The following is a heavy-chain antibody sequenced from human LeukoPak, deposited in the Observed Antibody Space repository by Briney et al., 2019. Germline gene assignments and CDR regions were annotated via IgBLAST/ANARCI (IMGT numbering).Heavy chain of an antibody. V-gene: IGHV3-48*01. J-gene: IGHJ6*03. D-gene: IGHD6-6*01. CDR1: GFTFSSYS. Sequence: GGSLRLSCAASGFTFSSYSMNWVRQAPGKGLEWVSYISSSSSTIYYADSVKGRLTISRDNAKNSLYLQMNSLRAEDTAVYYCAREATPTSRKVIAARSVYYMDVWGKGATVTVSS. CDR2: ISSSSSTI. CDR3: AREATPTSRKVIAARSVYYMDV.